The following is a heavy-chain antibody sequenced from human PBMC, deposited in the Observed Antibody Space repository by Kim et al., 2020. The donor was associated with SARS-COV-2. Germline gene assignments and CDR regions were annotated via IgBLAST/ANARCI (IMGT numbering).Heavy chain of an antibody. Sequence: GGSLRLSCAASGFTFSSYDMSWVRQAPGKGPEWVSLVSGSGGSTYHADSVKGRFAISRDNSKKTLYLQMNSLRAEDTALYYCAKEESNNWSSFDYWGQGTLVTVSS. V-gene: IGHV3-23*01. J-gene: IGHJ4*02. D-gene: IGHD1-1*01. CDR2: VSGSGGST. CDR1: GFTFSSYD. CDR3: AKEESNNWSSFDY.